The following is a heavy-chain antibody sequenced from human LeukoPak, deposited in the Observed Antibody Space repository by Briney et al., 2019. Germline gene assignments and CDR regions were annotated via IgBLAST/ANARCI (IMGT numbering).Heavy chain of an antibody. J-gene: IGHJ4*02. V-gene: IGHV3-64*01. D-gene: IGHD6-13*01. Sequence: GGSLRLSCAAAGFTFSSYAMHWVRQAPGKGLEYVSAISSNGGSTYYANSVKGRFTISRDNSKNTLYLQMGSLRAEDMAVYYCAREGYSSSWYYFDYWGQGTLVTVSS. CDR2: ISSNGGST. CDR3: AREGYSSSWYYFDY. CDR1: GFTFSSYA.